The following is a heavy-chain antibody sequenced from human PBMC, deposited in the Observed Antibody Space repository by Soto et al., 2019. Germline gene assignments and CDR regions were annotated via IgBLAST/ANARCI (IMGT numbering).Heavy chain of an antibody. D-gene: IGHD3-10*01. V-gene: IGHV1-24*01. CDR1: GYTLTELS. CDR3: ATDPSLSYGSGSYNGMDV. J-gene: IGHJ6*02. CDR2: FDPEDGET. Sequence: QVKLVQSGAEVKKPGASVKVSCKVSGYTLTELSMHWVRQAPGKGLEWMGGFDPEDGETIYAQKFQGRVTMTEDTSTDTAYMELSSLRSEDTAVYYCATDPSLSYGSGSYNGMDVWGQGTTVTVSS.